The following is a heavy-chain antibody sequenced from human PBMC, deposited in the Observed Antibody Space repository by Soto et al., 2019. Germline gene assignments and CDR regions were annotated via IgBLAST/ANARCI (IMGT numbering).Heavy chain of an antibody. CDR1: GGSISSYY. V-gene: IGHV4-59*01. CDR2: IYYSGST. J-gene: IGHJ3*02. Sequence: PSETLSLTCTVSGGSISSYYWSWIRQPPGKGLEWIGYIYYSGSTNYNPSLKSRVTISVDTSKNQFSLKLSSVTAADTAVYYCAREALRRRLWFGEVIGDAFDIWGQGTMVTV. D-gene: IGHD3-10*01. CDR3: AREALRRRLWFGEVIGDAFDI.